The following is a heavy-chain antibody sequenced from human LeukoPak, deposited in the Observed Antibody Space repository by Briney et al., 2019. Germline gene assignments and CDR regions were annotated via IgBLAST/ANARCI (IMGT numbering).Heavy chain of an antibody. CDR1: GYTFTSYG. Sequence: SVKVSCKASGYTFTSYGISWVRQAPGQGLEWMGWISAYHGNTNYAQKLQGRVTMTTDTSTSTAYMELRSLRSDDTAVYYCARDRGFSDRDYYGSGSYYVYWGQGTLVTVSS. J-gene: IGHJ4*02. CDR3: ARDRGFSDRDYYGSGSYYVY. CDR2: ISAYHGNT. D-gene: IGHD3-10*01. V-gene: IGHV1-18*01.